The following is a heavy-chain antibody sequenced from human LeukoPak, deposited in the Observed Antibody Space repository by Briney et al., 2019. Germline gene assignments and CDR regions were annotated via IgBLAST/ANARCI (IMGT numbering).Heavy chain of an antibody. CDR2: IYYSGST. CDR1: GGSISSYY. V-gene: IGHV4-59*08. D-gene: IGHD3-3*01. Sequence: PSEALSLTCTVSGGSISSYYWSWIRQPPAKGLEWIGYIYYSGSTNYNPSLKSRVTISVDTSKNKFSLKLSSVTAADTAVYYCARQGDFWSEGWFDPWGQGTLVTVSS. J-gene: IGHJ5*02. CDR3: ARQGDFWSEGWFDP.